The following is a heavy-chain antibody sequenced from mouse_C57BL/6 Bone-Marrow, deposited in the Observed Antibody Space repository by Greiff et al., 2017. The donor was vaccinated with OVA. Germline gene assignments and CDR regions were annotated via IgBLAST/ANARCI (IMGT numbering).Heavy chain of an antibody. CDR2: IDPENGDT. CDR3: TTEAYDNGEFAY. D-gene: IGHD2-4*01. Sequence: VQLKESGAELVRPGASVKLSCTASGFNIKDDYMHWVKQRPEQGLEWIGWIDPENGDTEYASKFQGKATITADTSSNTAYLQLSSLTSEDTAVYYCTTEAYDNGEFAYWGQGTLVTVSA. J-gene: IGHJ3*01. CDR1: GFNIKDDY. V-gene: IGHV14-4*01.